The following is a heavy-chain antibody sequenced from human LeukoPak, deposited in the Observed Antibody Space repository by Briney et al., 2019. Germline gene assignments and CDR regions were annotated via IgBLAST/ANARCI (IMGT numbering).Heavy chain of an antibody. J-gene: IGHJ6*02. CDR1: GGTFSSYA. D-gene: IGHD6-19*01. V-gene: IGHV1-69*13. Sequence: ASVKVSCKASGGTFSSYAISWVRQAPGQGLEWMGGIIPIFGTANYAQKFQGRVTITADESTSTAYMELSSLRSEDTAVYYCARARASSGWYGDDYYYYYGMDVWGQGTTVTVSS. CDR3: ARARASSGWYGDDYYYYYGMDV. CDR2: IIPIFGTA.